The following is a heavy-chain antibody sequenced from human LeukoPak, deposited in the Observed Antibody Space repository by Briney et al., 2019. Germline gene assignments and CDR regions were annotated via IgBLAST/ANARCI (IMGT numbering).Heavy chain of an antibody. CDR3: ARGRGSGLVNYFDY. D-gene: IGHD3/OR15-3a*01. Sequence: SETLSLTCAVSGGSISSSNWWSWVRQPPGKGLEWIGEIYHSGSTNYNPSLKSRVTISVDKSKNQLSLKLSSVTAADTAVYYCARGRGSGLVNYFDYWGQGTLVTVSS. J-gene: IGHJ4*02. V-gene: IGHV4-4*02. CDR2: IYHSGST. CDR1: GGSISSSNW.